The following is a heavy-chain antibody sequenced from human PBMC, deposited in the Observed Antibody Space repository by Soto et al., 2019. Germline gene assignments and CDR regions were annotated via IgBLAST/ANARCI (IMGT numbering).Heavy chain of an antibody. D-gene: IGHD3-22*01. Sequence: QVQLQESGPGLVKPSQTLSLTCTVSGGSLSSGAYYWSWIRQHPGKGLEWIGYIYYSGSTYYNPSLGSRVTLSVATSRKQFSLKVSSVTAADTAMYYCARANYFESSGPFDYWGPGTLVTVSS. J-gene: IGHJ4*02. CDR1: GGSLSSGAYY. CDR3: ARANYFESSGPFDY. CDR2: IYYSGST. V-gene: IGHV4-31*03.